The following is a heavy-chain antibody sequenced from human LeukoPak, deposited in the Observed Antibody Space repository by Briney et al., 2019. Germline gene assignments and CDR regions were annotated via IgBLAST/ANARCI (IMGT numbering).Heavy chain of an antibody. J-gene: IGHJ4*02. D-gene: IGHD6-19*01. CDR2: ISGSGGST. CDR3: ASGWYGGFDY. V-gene: IGHV3-23*01. CDR1: GFTFSSYA. Sequence: PGGSLRLSCAASGFTFSSYAMSWVRQAPGKGLEWVSAISGSGGSTYYADSVKGRFTISRDNSKNSLYLQMNSLRAEDTAVYYCASGWYGGFDYWGQGTLVTVSS.